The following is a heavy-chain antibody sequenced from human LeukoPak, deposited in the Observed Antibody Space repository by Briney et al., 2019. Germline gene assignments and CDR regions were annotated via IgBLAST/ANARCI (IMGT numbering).Heavy chain of an antibody. CDR2: ISSSGSTI. CDR3: ARDPLVRTVTTVPYYFDY. Sequence: PGRSLRLSCAASGFTFSSYEMNWVRQAPGKGLEWVSYISSSGSTIYYADSVKGRFTISRDNAKNSLYLQMNSLRAEDTAVYYCARDPLVRTVTTVPYYFDYWGQGTLVTVSS. J-gene: IGHJ4*02. D-gene: IGHD4-17*01. V-gene: IGHV3-48*03. CDR1: GFTFSSYE.